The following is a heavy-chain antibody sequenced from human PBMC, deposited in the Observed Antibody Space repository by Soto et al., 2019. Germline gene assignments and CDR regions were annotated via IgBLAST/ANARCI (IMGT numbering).Heavy chain of an antibody. J-gene: IGHJ5*02. V-gene: IGHV3-23*01. CDR1: GFTFSSYA. CDR3: AKDGCDVPAFDP. Sequence: EVQLLESGGGLVQPGGSLRLSCAASGFTFSSYAMSWVRQAPGKGLEWVSPISGSGGSTYYADSVKGRFTISRDNSKNTLYLQMNSLRAEVTAVYWCAKDGCDVPAFDPWGQGTLVNVS. CDR2: ISGSGGST. D-gene: IGHD6-19*01.